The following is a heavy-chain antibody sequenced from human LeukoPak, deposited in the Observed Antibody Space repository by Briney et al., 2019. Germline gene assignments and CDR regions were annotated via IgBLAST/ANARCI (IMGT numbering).Heavy chain of an antibody. Sequence: ASVKVSCKASGYSFTSYGISRVRQAPGQGLEWMGWVSAYNGNTNSAQKFQGRVTMTTDTSTSTAYMELRRVRSDDTAVYYCAKDCSGGTCYFDYWGQGTLVTVSS. J-gene: IGHJ4*02. CDR1: GYSFTSYG. D-gene: IGHD2-15*01. CDR3: AKDCSGGTCYFDY. V-gene: IGHV1-18*01. CDR2: VSAYNGNT.